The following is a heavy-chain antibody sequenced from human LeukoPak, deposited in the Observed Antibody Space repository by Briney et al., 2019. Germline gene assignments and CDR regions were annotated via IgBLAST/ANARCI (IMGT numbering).Heavy chain of an antibody. CDR3: ASEGRITMVRGVIMGVQH. J-gene: IGHJ1*01. CDR1: GGSISSGDYY. CDR2: IYYSGST. Sequence: PSETLSLTCTVSGGSISSGDYYWRWIRQPPGRGLEWIVYIYYSGSTYYNPSLKSRITISVDTSKNQFSLKLSSVTAADTAVYYCASEGRITMVRGVIMGVQHWARAPWSPSPQ. V-gene: IGHV4-30-4*01. D-gene: IGHD3-10*01.